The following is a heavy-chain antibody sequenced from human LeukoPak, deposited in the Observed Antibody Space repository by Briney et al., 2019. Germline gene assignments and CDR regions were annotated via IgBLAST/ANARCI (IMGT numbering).Heavy chain of an antibody. D-gene: IGHD3-10*01. V-gene: IGHV3-53*01. CDR2: IYSGGST. Sequence: PGGSLRLSCAASGFTVSSNYMSWVRQAPGKGLEWVSVIYSGGSTYYADSVKGRFTISRDNSKNTLYLQMNSLRAEDTAVYYCASEMRDDGTVVAAFDIWGQGTMVTVSS. J-gene: IGHJ3*02. CDR3: ASEMRDDGTVVAAFDI. CDR1: GFTVSSNY.